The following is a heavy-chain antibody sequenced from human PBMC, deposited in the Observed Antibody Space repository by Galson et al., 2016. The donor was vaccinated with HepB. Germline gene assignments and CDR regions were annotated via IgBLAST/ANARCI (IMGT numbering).Heavy chain of an antibody. CDR3: AKGSHSHYHYGMDV. CDR2: ISWNSGSI. Sequence: SLRLSCAASGFTFDDYGMHWVRQAPGKGLEWVSGISWNSGSIGYADSVKGRFTISRDNAKNSLYLQMNSLRAEDTASYYCAKGSHSHYHYGMDVWGQGTTVTVSS. J-gene: IGHJ6*02. V-gene: IGHV3-9*01. CDR1: GFTFDDYG.